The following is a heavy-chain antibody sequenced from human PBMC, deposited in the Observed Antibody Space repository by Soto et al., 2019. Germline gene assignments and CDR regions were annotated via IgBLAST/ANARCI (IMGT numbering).Heavy chain of an antibody. Sequence: SETLSLTCAVYGGSFIGYYWSWILQPPGKGLEWIGEINHSGSTNYNPSLKSRVTISVDTSKNQFSLKLSSVTAADTAVYYCARGGGYCSSTSCPQFDYWGQGTLVTVSS. J-gene: IGHJ4*02. CDR2: INHSGST. CDR3: ARGGGYCSSTSCPQFDY. D-gene: IGHD2-2*01. V-gene: IGHV4-34*01. CDR1: GGSFIGYY.